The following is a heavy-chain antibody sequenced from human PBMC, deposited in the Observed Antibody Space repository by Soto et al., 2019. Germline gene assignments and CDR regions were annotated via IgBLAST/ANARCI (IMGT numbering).Heavy chain of an antibody. D-gene: IGHD3-10*01. V-gene: IGHV3-13*01. CDR2: IGTAGDT. J-gene: IGHJ6*02. CDR3: ARMVRGAPQDYYYGMDV. Sequence: GGSLRLSCAASGFTFSSYDMHWVRQATGKGLEWVSAIGTAGDTYYPGSVKARFTISRENAKNSLYLQMNSLRAGDTAVYYCARMVRGAPQDYYYGMDVWGQGTTVTVSS. CDR1: GFTFSSYD.